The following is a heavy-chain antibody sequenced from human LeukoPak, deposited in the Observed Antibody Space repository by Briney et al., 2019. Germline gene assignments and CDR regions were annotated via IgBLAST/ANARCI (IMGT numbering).Heavy chain of an antibody. Sequence: GGSLRLSCAASGFTFSSYAMSWVRQAPGKGLEWVSAISGSGGSTYYADSVKGRFTISRDNSKNTLYLQMNSLRAEDTAVYYCARDRRSCSSTSCYTGAFDIWGQGTMVTVSS. CDR1: GFTFSSYA. CDR3: ARDRRSCSSTSCYTGAFDI. J-gene: IGHJ3*02. V-gene: IGHV3-23*01. CDR2: ISGSGGST. D-gene: IGHD2-2*02.